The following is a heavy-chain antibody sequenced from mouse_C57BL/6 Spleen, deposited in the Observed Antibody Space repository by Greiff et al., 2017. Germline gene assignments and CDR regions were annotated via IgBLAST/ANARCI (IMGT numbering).Heavy chain of an antibody. Sequence: EVQLVESGAELVRPGASVKLSCTASGFNIKDDYMHWVKPRPEQGLEWIGWIDPENGDTEYASKFQGKATITADTSSNTAYLQLSSLTSEDTAVYYCTKGGTYYFDYWGQGTTLTVSS. CDR1: GFNIKDDY. J-gene: IGHJ2*01. D-gene: IGHD3-1*01. V-gene: IGHV14-4*01. CDR3: TKGGTYYFDY. CDR2: IDPENGDT.